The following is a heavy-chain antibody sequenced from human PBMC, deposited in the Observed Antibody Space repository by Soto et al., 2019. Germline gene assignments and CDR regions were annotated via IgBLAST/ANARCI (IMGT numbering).Heavy chain of an antibody. Sequence: SETLSLTCTVSGGSVSSGSYYWSWIRQPPGKGLEWIGYIYYSGSTNYNPSLKSRVTISVDTSKNQFSLKLSSVTAADTAVYYCARGEGKIIAVAGTPYYYYGMDVWGQGTTVTVSS. D-gene: IGHD6-19*01. CDR3: ARGEGKIIAVAGTPYYYYGMDV. CDR1: GGSVSSGSYY. CDR2: IYYSGST. J-gene: IGHJ6*02. V-gene: IGHV4-61*01.